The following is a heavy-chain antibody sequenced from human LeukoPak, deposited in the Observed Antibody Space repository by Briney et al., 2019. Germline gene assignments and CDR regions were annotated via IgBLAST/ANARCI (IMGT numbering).Heavy chain of an antibody. Sequence: PGGSLRLSCGASGFSFSTYAIHWVRQAPGNGLESVSAISGSGGSTYYADSVKGRFTISRDNSKNTLYLQMNSLRAEHRAVYYCSKSPVLRYFDWLLIPPYYFDSWGQGTLVTVSS. CDR2: ISGSGGST. V-gene: IGHV3-23*01. D-gene: IGHD3-9*01. CDR1: GFSFSTYA. CDR3: SKSPVLRYFDWLLIPPYYFDS. J-gene: IGHJ4*02.